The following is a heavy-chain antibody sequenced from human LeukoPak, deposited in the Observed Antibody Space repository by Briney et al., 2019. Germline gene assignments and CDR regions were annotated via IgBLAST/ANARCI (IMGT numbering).Heavy chain of an antibody. CDR1: GGSISSYY. Sequence: SETLSLTCTVSGGSISSYYRSWIRQPPGKGLEWIGYIYYSGSTNYNPSLKSRVTISVDTSKNQFSLKLSSVTAADTAVYYCARDRAAAGWFDPWGQGTLVTVSS. CDR2: IYYSGST. CDR3: ARDRAAAGWFDP. D-gene: IGHD6-13*01. V-gene: IGHV4-59*01. J-gene: IGHJ5*02.